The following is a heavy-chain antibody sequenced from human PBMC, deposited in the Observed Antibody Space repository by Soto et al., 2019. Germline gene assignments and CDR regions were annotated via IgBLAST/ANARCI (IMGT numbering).Heavy chain of an antibody. J-gene: IGHJ5*02. CDR1: GGSISSSSYY. Sequence: SETLSLTCTVSGGSISSSSYYWGWIRQPPGKGLEWIGSIYYSGSTYYNPFLKSRVTISVDTSKNQFSLKLSSVTAADTAVYYCARPYCTNGVCYSPDNWFDPWGQGTLVTVSS. D-gene: IGHD2-8*01. V-gene: IGHV4-39*01. CDR3: ARPYCTNGVCYSPDNWFDP. CDR2: IYYSGST.